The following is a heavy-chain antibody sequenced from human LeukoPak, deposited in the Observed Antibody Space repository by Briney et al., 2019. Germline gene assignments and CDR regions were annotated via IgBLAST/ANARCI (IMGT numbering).Heavy chain of an antibody. CDR2: INPNSGGT. D-gene: IGHD2-2*01. Sequence: ASVKVSCKASGYTFTGYYMHWVRQAPGQGLEWMGWINPNSGGTNYAQKFQGRVTMTRDTSISTANMELSRLRSDDTAVYYCARVSVVPAAYYYYYMDVWGKGTTVTVSS. V-gene: IGHV1-2*02. CDR3: ARVSVVPAAYYYYYMDV. J-gene: IGHJ6*03. CDR1: GYTFTGYY.